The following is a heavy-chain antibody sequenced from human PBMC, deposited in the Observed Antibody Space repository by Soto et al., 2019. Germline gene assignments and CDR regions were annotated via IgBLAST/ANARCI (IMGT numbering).Heavy chain of an antibody. Sequence: EVQLVESGGVLVQPGGSLRLSCAASGFTFSSYGMNWVRQAPGKGLEWVSYISGGGTTVFYADSVKGRFTISRDNAQKSLYLQMDSLTSEDTAIYYCARDREPSVYHGMAVWGQGTTVTVSS. CDR3: ARDREPSVYHGMAV. CDR1: GFTFSSYG. V-gene: IGHV3-48*04. J-gene: IGHJ6*02. CDR2: ISGGGTTV.